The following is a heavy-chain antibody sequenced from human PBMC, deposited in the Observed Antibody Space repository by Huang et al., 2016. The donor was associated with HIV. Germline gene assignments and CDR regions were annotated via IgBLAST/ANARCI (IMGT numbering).Heavy chain of an antibody. CDR2: ILFDGTKK. CDR3: AKEGGRGWTMDS. CDR1: GFSFSGYG. J-gene: IGHJ5*01. Sequence: QVQLAESGGGVVQPGGSLRLSCVSSGFSFSGYGMHWVRQARGKGLEWLACILFDGTKKHFTDSVKGRFTIYRDNSKNTLDLKLNSVRPEDTAVYYCAKEGGRGWTMDSWGQGTLVTVSS. D-gene: IGHD6-19*01. V-gene: IGHV3-30*02.